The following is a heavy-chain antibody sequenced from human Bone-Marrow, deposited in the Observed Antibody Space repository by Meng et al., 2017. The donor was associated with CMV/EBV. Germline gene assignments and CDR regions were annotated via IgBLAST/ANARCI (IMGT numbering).Heavy chain of an antibody. CDR2: ISYDGSNK. CDR3: ARVRVLYWYFDI. Sequence: GESLKISCAASGFTFSSYAMHWVRQAPGKGLEWVAVISYDGSNKYYADSVKGRFTISRDNSKNTLYLQMNSLRAEDTAVYYCARVRVLYWYFDIWGRGTLVTVSS. V-gene: IGHV3-30-3*01. J-gene: IGHJ2*01. D-gene: IGHD5-12*01. CDR1: GFTFSSYA.